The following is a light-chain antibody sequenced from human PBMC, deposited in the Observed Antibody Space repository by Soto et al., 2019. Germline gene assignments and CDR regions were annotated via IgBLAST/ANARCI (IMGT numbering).Light chain of an antibody. CDR3: QQRSNWLST. J-gene: IGKJ5*01. CDR1: QSVTNS. Sequence: EIVLTQSPATLSLSPGERATLSCRASQSVTNSLAWYQQKPGQAPRLLVYDASNRATGIPTRFSGSGSGTDFTLTISNLEPEDFAVYYCQQRSNWLSTFGQGTRLEIK. V-gene: IGKV3-11*01. CDR2: DAS.